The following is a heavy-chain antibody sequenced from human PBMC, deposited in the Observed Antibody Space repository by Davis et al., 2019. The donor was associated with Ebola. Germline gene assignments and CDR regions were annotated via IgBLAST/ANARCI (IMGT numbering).Heavy chain of an antibody. J-gene: IGHJ6*02. V-gene: IGHV5-10-1*01. CDR2: IDPSDSYT. D-gene: IGHD3-10*01. CDR1: GYSFTSYW. CDR3: ARDLGGVIKLHYYGMDV. Sequence: GESLKISCKGSGYSFTSYWISWVRQMPGKGLEWMGRIDPSDSYTNYSPSFQGHVTISADKSISTAYLQWSSLKASDTAMYYCARDLGGVIKLHYYGMDVWGQGTTVTVSS.